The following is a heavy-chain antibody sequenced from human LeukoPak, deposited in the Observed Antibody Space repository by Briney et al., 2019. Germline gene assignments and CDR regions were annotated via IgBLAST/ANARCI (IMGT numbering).Heavy chain of an antibody. CDR1: GFTFSDYY. J-gene: IGHJ4*02. D-gene: IGHD3-9*01. CDR2: ISGSGGST. CDR3: AKEGYYDILTGAPGY. Sequence: PGGSLRLSCAASGFTFSDYYMSWIRQAPGKGLEWVSAISGSGGSTYYADSVKGRFTISRDNSKDTLYLQMNSLRAEDTAVYYCAKEGYYDILTGAPGYWGQGTPVTVSS. V-gene: IGHV3-23*01.